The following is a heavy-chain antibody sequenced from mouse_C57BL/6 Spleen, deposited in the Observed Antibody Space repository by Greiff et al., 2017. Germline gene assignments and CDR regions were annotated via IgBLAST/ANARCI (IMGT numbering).Heavy chain of an antibody. Sequence: QVQLKQPGAELVRPGSSVKLSCKASGYTFTSYWMDWVKQRPGQGLEWIGNIYPSDSETHYNQKFKDKATLTVDKSSSTAYMQLSSLTSEDSAVYYCARGRYYFDYWGQGTTLTVSS. V-gene: IGHV1-61*01. CDR2: IYPSDSET. CDR1: GYTFTSYW. J-gene: IGHJ2*01. CDR3: ARGRYYFDY.